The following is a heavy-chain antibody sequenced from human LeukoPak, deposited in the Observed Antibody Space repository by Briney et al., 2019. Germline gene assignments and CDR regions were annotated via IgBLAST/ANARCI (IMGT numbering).Heavy chain of an antibody. D-gene: IGHD1-1*01. CDR1: GFTFSSYA. Sequence: GGSLRLSCAASGFTFSSYAMHWVRQAPGKGLEWVALISYDGTNKYYADSVKGRFTISRDNSKNTLYLQMNSLRAEDTAVYYCAKDMGGTSFAFDIWGQGTMVTVSS. CDR2: ISYDGTNK. V-gene: IGHV3-30*04. CDR3: AKDMGGTSFAFDI. J-gene: IGHJ3*02.